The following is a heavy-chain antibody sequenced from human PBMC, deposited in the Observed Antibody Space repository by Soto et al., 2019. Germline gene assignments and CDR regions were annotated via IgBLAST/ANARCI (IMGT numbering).Heavy chain of an antibody. CDR2: IYRSGST. CDR3: ARGGWTHWFDY. J-gene: IGHJ4*02. V-gene: IGHV4-30-2*01. D-gene: IGHD1-1*01. CDR1: GGSISSGGYS. Sequence: PSETLSLTCAVSGGSISSGGYSWSWIRQPPGKGLEWIGYIYRSGSTYYNPSLKSRVTISVDRSKNQFSLKLSSVTAADTAVYYCARGGWTHWFDYWGQGTLVTVSS.